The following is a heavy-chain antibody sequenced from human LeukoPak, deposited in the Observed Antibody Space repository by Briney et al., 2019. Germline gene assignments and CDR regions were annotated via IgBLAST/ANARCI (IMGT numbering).Heavy chain of an antibody. D-gene: IGHD2-15*01. CDR1: GGALSSHY. CDR2: ISNSGST. J-gene: IGHJ6*03. V-gene: IGHV4-59*11. CDR3: GRDALVGYFSYYYMDV. Sequence: SETLSLTCTLSGGALSSHYWTWIRQSPVKGLEWIGDISNSGSTSYNPSLKSRVPVSIDTSKNQFSLKLSYVTAADTAVYYCGRDALVGYFSYYYMDVWGKGTTVTVSS.